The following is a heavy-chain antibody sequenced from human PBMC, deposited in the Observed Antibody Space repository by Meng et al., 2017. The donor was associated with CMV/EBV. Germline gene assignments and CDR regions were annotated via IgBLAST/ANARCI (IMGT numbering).Heavy chain of an antibody. J-gene: IGHJ4*02. CDR3: AHVGPNSSSWSTSFDY. D-gene: IGHD6-13*01. CDR1: GFSLSTSGVG. Sequence: SGPTLVKPTQTLTLTCTFSGFSLSTSGVGVGWIRQPPGKALEWLALIYCNDDKRYSPSLKSRLTITKDTSKNQVVLTMTNMDPVDTATYYCAHVGPNSSSWSTSFDYWGQGTLVTVSS. CDR2: IYCNDDK. V-gene: IGHV2-5*01.